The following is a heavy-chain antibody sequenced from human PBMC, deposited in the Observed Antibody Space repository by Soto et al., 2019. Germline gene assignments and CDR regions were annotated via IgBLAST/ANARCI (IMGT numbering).Heavy chain of an antibody. J-gene: IGHJ4*02. Sequence: EVQLLDSGGGLVQPGGSLRLSCAASGFTFTNYAMRWVRQAPGKGLEWVPAISDTGGTTYYADSVKVRFTISRDNSKNTLYLQMNSLRAEDTAVYYCAKEPLVRRYFDYWGQGTLVIVSS. CDR2: ISDTGGTT. V-gene: IGHV3-23*01. D-gene: IGHD6-13*01. CDR1: GFTFTNYA. CDR3: AKEPLVRRYFDY.